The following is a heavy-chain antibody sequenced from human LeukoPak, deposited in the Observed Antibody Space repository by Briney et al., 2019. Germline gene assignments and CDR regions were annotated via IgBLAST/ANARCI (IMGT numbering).Heavy chain of an antibody. D-gene: IGHD1-1*01. CDR1: GFTFSSYA. J-gene: IGHJ4*02. CDR3: ARDAGTGYFDY. V-gene: IGHV3-23*01. Sequence: GGSLRLSCAASGFTFSSYAMSWVRQGPGKGLEWVSLISGSGGSTYYADSVKGRFTISRDNAKNSLSLQINSLRDEDTAVFYCARDAGTGYFDYWGQGTLVTVSS. CDR2: ISGSGGST.